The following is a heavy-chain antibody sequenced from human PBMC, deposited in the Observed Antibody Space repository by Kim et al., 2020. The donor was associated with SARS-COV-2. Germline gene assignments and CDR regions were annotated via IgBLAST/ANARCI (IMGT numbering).Heavy chain of an antibody. CDR2: INPNTGAT. D-gene: IGHD3-3*01. CDR1: GYPFTAYY. Sequence: ASGKVSCKASGYPFTAYYLHWVQQAPGQGLEWMGWINPNTGATAYAQKFQGRVTMTTDTSISTVYMDLSGLRYDDTAVYYCARVDFQHYFDNWGQGTQVTVSS. J-gene: IGHJ4*02. CDR3: ARVDFQHYFDN. V-gene: IGHV1-2*02.